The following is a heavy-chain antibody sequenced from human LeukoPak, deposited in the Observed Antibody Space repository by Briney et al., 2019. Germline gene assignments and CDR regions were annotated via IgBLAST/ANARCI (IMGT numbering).Heavy chain of an antibody. CDR1: RFTFSSYA. CDR2: ISYDGSNK. D-gene: IGHD4-17*01. Sequence: PGRSLRLSCAASRFTFSSYAMHWVRQAPGKGLEWVAVISYDGSNKYYADSVKGRFTISRDNSKNTLYLQMNSLKTEDTAVYYCARDPTVWGQGTTVTVSS. J-gene: IGHJ6*02. V-gene: IGHV3-30*04. CDR3: ARDPTV.